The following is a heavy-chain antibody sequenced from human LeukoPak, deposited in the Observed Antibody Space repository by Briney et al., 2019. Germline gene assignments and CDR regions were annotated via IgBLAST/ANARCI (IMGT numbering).Heavy chain of an antibody. J-gene: IGHJ4*02. Sequence: VASVKVSCKASGYTFNNYVVHWVSQAPGQRPDWIGWINAGNGDTKYSQNFQGRVTITRDTSASTAYMELSSLTSEDTALYYCARDDCGDTCYPGGYWGQGTLVTVSS. D-gene: IGHD2-21*01. V-gene: IGHV1-3*01. CDR1: GYTFNNYV. CDR3: ARDDCGDTCYPGGY. CDR2: INAGNGDT.